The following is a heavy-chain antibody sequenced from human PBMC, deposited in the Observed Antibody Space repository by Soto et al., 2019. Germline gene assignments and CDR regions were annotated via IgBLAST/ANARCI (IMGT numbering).Heavy chain of an antibody. CDR1: GFTFSSYW. D-gene: IGHD2-15*01. CDR3: ARGRSRGGSLYYFDY. J-gene: IGHJ4*02. Sequence: EVQLLESGGDLVQPGGSLRLSCAASGFTFSSYWMSWVRQAPGKGLEWVANIKQDGSEKYYVDSVKGRFTISRDNAKNSLYLQMNSLRAEDTAVYYCARGRSRGGSLYYFDYWGQGTLVTVSS. V-gene: IGHV3-7*03. CDR2: IKQDGSEK.